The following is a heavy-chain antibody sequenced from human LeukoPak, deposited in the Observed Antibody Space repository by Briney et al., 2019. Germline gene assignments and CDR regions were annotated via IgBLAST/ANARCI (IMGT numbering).Heavy chain of an antibody. Sequence: PGRSLRLSCAASGFTFSSYGMHWVRQAPGKGLEWVAVISYDGSNKYYADSVKGRFTISRDNSKNTLYLQMSSLRAEDTAVYYCARGSGGQWLVFEVPNWFDPWGQGTLVTVSS. CDR3: ARGSGGQWLVFEVPNWFDP. V-gene: IGHV3-30*03. J-gene: IGHJ5*02. D-gene: IGHD6-19*01. CDR2: ISYDGSNK. CDR1: GFTFSSYG.